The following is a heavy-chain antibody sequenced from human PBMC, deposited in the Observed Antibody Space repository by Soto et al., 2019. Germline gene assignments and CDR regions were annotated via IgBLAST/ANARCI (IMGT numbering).Heavy chain of an antibody. J-gene: IGHJ5*02. D-gene: IGHD4-17*01. CDR3: AREGYGRENWFDP. Sequence: GASVKVSCKASGGTFSSYAISWVRQAPGQGLEWMGGIIPIFGTANYAQKFQGRVTITADESTSTAYMELSSLRSEDTAVYYCAREGYGRENWFDPWGQGTLVTVSS. CDR2: IIPIFGTA. CDR1: GGTFSSYA. V-gene: IGHV1-69*13.